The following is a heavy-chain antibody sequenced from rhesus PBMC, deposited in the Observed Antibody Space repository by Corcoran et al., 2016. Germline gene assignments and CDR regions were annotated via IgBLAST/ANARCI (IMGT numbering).Heavy chain of an antibody. J-gene: IGHJ3*01. D-gene: IGHD6-25*01. V-gene: IGHV4-106*01. CDR3: AREAAADHGQKDAFDF. CDR1: GGSISDDYY. CDR2: IYGSGVGT. Sequence: QVQLQESGPGLVKPSETLSLTCAVSGGSISDDYYWSWIRQPTGQGLEWIGYIYGSGVGTNYHPSLKNRVTISIDTSKNQFSLKLSSVTAAVTAVYYCAREAAADHGQKDAFDFWGQGLRVTVSA.